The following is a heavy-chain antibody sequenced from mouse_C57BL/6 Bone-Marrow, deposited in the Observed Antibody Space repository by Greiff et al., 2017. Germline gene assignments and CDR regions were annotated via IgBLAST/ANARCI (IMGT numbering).Heavy chain of an antibody. CDR2: ISYDGSN. D-gene: IGHD2-1*01. J-gene: IGHJ4*01. CDR1: GYSITSGYY. Sequence: EVKLQESGPGLVKPSQSLSLTCSVTGYSITSGYYWYWIRQFPGNKLEWMGYISYDGSNNYNPSLKNRISITRDPSKIQFFLKLNSVTTEDTATYYCARCNYVDYAKDYWGQGTSVTVSS. V-gene: IGHV3-6*01. CDR3: ARCNYVDYAKDY.